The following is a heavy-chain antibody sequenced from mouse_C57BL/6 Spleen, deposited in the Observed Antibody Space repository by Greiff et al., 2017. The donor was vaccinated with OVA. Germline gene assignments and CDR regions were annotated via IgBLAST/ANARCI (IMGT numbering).Heavy chain of an antibody. CDR2: ILPSIGRT. J-gene: IGHJ1*03. V-gene: IGHV15-2*01. D-gene: IGHD1-1*01. CDR1: DSEVFPIAY. CDR3: ARKDYYGSRLYWYFDV. Sequence: QVQLQQSGSELRSPGSSVKLSCKDFDSEVFPIAYMSWVRQKPGHGFEWIGGILPSIGRTIYGEKFEDKATLDADTLSNTAYLELNSLTSEDSAIYYCARKDYYGSRLYWYFDVWGTGTTVTVSS.